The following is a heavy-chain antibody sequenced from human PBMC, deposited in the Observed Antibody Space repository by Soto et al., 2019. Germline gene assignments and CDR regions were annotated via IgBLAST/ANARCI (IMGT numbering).Heavy chain of an antibody. CDR1: GFTFTRYS. J-gene: IGHJ4*02. CDR3: ARESEDLTSNFDY. CDR2: ISSTTNYI. Sequence: GGSLRLSCAASGFTFTRYSMNWVRQALGKGLEWVSSISSTTNYIYYGDSMKGRFTISRDNAKNSLYLEMNSLRAEDTAVYYCARESEDLTSNFDYWGQGTLVTVSS. V-gene: IGHV3-21*06.